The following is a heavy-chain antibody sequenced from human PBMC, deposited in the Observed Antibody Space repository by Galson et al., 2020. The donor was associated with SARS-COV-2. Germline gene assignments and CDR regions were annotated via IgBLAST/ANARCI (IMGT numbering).Heavy chain of an antibody. J-gene: IGHJ3*02. CDR2: MYSGGSS. D-gene: IGHD3-22*01. CDR1: GFTVSNYY. CDR3: ARGYYYDSSAYFVDVYDI. V-gene: IGHV3-53*01. Sequence: GGSLRLSCAASGFTVSNYYMSWVRQAPGKGLEWVSVMYSGGSSRSADSVKGRFTISRDNSKNTLYLQMNSLRVDDTAVYYCARGYYYDSSAYFVDVYDIWGQGTMVTVA.